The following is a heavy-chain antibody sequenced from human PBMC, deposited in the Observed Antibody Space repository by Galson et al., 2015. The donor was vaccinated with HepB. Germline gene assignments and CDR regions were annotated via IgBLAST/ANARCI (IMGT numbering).Heavy chain of an antibody. CDR3: VSVYANP. CDR1: GFSFSQYY. D-gene: IGHD2-8*01. J-gene: IGHJ5*02. V-gene: IGHV3-7*01. CDR2: INQDGSGT. Sequence: SLRLSCAVSGFSFSQYYMSWVRQAPGKGLEWVANINQDGSGTYYVDSVKGRFTISRDNAKNSLYLQMNSLRAEDTAGYYCVSVYANPWGQGTLVTVSS.